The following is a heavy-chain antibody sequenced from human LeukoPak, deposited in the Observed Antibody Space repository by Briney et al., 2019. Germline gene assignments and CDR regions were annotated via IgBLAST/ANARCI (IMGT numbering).Heavy chain of an antibody. J-gene: IGHJ5*02. CDR3: ARHGRTARGYCSGGSCWFDP. V-gene: IGHV4-34*01. CDR2: INHSGST. CDR1: GGSFSGYY. D-gene: IGHD2-15*01. Sequence: SETLSLTCAVYGGSFSGYYWSWIRQPPGKGLEWIGEINHSGSTNYNPPLKSRVTISVDTSKNQFSLKLSSVTAADTAVYYCARHGRTARGYCSGGSCWFDPWGQGTLVTVSS.